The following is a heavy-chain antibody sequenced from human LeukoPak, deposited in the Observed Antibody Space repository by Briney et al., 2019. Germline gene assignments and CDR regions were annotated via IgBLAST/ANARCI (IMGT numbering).Heavy chain of an antibody. CDR1: GFTFSNAW. CDR3: TTDINYYDRSGYYP. J-gene: IGHJ5*02. D-gene: IGHD3-22*01. CDR2: IKTKADGGTS. Sequence: GGSLRLSCAASGFTFSNAWMSWVRQAPGKGLEWVGRIKTKADGGTSGYAAPVKGRFTISRDDSKNTLYLQMKSLKYEDTAVYCCTTDINYYDRSGYYPWGQGTLVTVSS. V-gene: IGHV3-15*01.